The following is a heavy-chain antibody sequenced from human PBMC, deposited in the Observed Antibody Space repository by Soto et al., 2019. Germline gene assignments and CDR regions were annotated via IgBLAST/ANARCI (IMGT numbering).Heavy chain of an antibody. CDR2: ISCDGSNQ. Sequence: GMSVRLSWAERGLRLRSSAMGWVHHAQDKGLEWVAIISCDGSNQYYADSLRGRFTISRDNSKNTLYLLMNSLRAEDTAVYYCATADFWSCSIRGYGMDVSGQATTLT. J-gene: IGHJ6*02. D-gene: IGHD3-3*01. CDR1: GLRLRSSA. V-gene: IGHV3-30-3*02. CDR3: ATADFWSCSIRGYGMDV.